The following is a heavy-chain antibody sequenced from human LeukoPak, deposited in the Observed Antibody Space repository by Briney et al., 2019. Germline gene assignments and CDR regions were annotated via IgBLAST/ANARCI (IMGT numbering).Heavy chain of an antibody. CDR3: ARPALPDNWFDP. CDR2: IYYSGST. V-gene: IGHV4-39*01. Sequence: SETLSLTCTISGGFISSSSYYWGWIRQPPGKGLEWIGDIYYSGSTYYNPALKSRVSMSIDTSKNQFSLKLSSVTAADTAVYYCARPALPDNWFDPWGQGTLVTVSS. D-gene: IGHD1-14*01. J-gene: IGHJ5*02. CDR1: GGFISSSSYY.